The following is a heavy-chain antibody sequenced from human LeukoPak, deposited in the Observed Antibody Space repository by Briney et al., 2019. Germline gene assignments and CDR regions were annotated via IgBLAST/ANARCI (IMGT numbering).Heavy chain of an antibody. Sequence: SETLSLTCAVYGGSFSGYYWSWIRQPPGKGLEWIGEINHSGSTNYNPSLKSRVTISVDTSKNQFSLKLSSVTAADTAVYYCARAPLWFGIPFDPWGQGTLVTVSS. D-gene: IGHD3-10*01. V-gene: IGHV4-34*01. CDR3: ARAPLWFGIPFDP. CDR2: INHSGST. CDR1: GGSFSGYY. J-gene: IGHJ5*02.